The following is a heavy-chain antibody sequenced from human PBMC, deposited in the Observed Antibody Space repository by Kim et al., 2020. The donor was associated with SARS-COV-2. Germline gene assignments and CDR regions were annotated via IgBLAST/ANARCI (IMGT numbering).Heavy chain of an antibody. D-gene: IGHD3-10*01. CDR2: VNEDGRTT. CDR1: GFSVRNYW. Sequence: GGSLRLSCAASGFSVRNYWMHWVRQRPGEGLDWVARVNEDGRTTTHAGSVKGRFTISKDSAKNTLYLYMNSLRAEDTAVYFCSRDTFGSEDHWGLGTLVTVSS. V-gene: IGHV3-74*01. J-gene: IGHJ1*01. CDR3: SRDTFGSEDH.